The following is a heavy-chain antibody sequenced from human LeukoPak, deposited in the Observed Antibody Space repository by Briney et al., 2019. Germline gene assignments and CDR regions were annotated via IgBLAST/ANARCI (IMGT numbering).Heavy chain of an antibody. J-gene: IGHJ4*02. D-gene: IGHD5-12*01. V-gene: IGHV4-59*12. CDR2: IYYSGST. CDR1: GGSISSYY. Sequence: NPSETLSLTCTVSGGSISSYYWSWIRQPPGKGLEWIGYIYYSGSTNYNPSLKSRVTISVDTSKNQFSLKLSSVTAADTAVYYCAREYSGYLGYWGQGTLVTVSS. CDR3: AREYSGYLGY.